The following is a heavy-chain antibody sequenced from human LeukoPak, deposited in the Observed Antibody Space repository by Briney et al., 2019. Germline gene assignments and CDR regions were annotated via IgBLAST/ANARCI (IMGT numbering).Heavy chain of an antibody. CDR3: ARDQAGGYDILTGYLADY. V-gene: IGHV3-11*01. CDR2: ISSSGNTI. Sequence: GGSLRLSCAASGFTFSDYYMSWTRQAPGKGLEWVSYISSSGNTIYYADSVKGRFTISRDNAKNSLYLQMNSLRAEDTAVYYCARDQAGGYDILTGYLADYWGQGTLVTVSS. CDR1: GFTFSDYY. D-gene: IGHD3-9*01. J-gene: IGHJ4*02.